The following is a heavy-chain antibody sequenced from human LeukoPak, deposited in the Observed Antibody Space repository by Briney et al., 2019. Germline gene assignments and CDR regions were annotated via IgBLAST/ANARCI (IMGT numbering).Heavy chain of an antibody. CDR2: IYYSGST. J-gene: IGHJ4*02. D-gene: IGHD3-3*01. V-gene: IGHV4-39*07. CDR3: ARDYDFWRGFPPLLDF. CDR1: GGSISSSSYY. Sequence: SETLSLTCTVSGGSISSSSYYWGWIRQPPGKGLEWIGSIYYSGSTYYNPSLKSRVTISVDTSKNQFSLKLSSVTAADTAIYYCARDYDFWRGFPPLLDFWGQGTLVTVSS.